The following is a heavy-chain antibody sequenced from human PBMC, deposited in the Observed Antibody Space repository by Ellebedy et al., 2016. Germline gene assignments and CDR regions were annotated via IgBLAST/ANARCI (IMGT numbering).Heavy chain of an antibody. CDR1: GFTFSSYA. CDR2: ISYDGSNK. J-gene: IGHJ4*02. D-gene: IGHD2-8*01. CDR3: ARDLWDDIVLMVYAISGIDY. V-gene: IGHV3-30-3*01. Sequence: GESLKISXAASGFTFSSYAMHWVRQAPGKGLEWVAVISYDGSNKYYADSVKGRFTISRDNSKNTLYLQMNSLRAEDTAVYYCARDLWDDIVLMVYAISGIDYWGQGTLVTVSS.